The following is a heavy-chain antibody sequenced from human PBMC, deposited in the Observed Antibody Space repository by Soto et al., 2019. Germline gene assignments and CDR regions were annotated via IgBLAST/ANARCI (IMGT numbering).Heavy chain of an antibody. V-gene: IGHV4-39*01. J-gene: IGHJ6*02. D-gene: IGHD3-3*01. Sequence: SETLSLTCTVSGGSISSSSYYWGWIRQPPGKGLEWIGSIYYSGSTYYNPSLKSRVTISVDTSKNQFSLKLSSVTAADTAVYYCARHPRAVTIFGVVIIPTGMDVWGQGTTVTVSS. CDR1: GGSISSSSYY. CDR3: ARHPRAVTIFGVVIIPTGMDV. CDR2: IYYSGST.